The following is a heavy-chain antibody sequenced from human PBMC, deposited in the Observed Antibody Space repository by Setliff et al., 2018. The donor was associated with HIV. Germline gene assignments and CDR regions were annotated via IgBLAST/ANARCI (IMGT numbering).Heavy chain of an antibody. V-gene: IGHV3-15*01. CDR1: GFTFSYSW. CDR2: IKSRTDGGAT. J-gene: IGHJ5*01. CDR3: VTVRTISGFKCLDS. Sequence: PGGSLRLSCAASGFTFSYSWMNWVRQAPGKGLEWVGRIKSRTDGGATDYAAPVKGRFSISRDDSKKTLYLQMDSLKTEDTAMYYCVTVRTISGFKCLDSWGQGTLVTVSS.